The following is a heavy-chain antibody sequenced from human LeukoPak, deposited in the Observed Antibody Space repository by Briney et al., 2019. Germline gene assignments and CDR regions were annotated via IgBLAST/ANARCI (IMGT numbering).Heavy chain of an antibody. CDR3: ARDPAAAGHFDH. J-gene: IGHJ4*02. V-gene: IGHV3-66*01. Sequence: PGGSLRLSCAASGFTVSSKYLSWGRQTPGKGLEWVSVIYSGGATYYADSVNGRFTISRDNSKNTVYLQMNNLRAEDTAVYYCARDPAAAGHFDHWGQGTLVTVSS. CDR1: GFTVSSKY. D-gene: IGHD6-13*01. CDR2: IYSGGAT.